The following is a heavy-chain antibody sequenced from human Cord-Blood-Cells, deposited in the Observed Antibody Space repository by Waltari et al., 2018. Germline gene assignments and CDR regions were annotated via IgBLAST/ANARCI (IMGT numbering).Heavy chain of an antibody. CDR3: TTERQQLVRDAFDI. CDR2: IKSKTDGGTT. CDR1: GFTCSNAW. J-gene: IGHJ3*02. D-gene: IGHD6-13*01. Sequence: EVQLVESGGGLVKPGGSLRLSCAASGFTCSNAWMSWVRQAPGKGLEWVGRIKSKTDGGTTDYAAPVKGRFTISREDSKNTLYLQMNSLKTEDTAVYYCTTERQQLVRDAFDIWGQGTMVTVSS. V-gene: IGHV3-15*01.